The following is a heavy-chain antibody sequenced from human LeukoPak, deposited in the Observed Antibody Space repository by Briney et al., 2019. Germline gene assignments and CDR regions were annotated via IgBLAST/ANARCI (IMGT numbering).Heavy chain of an antibody. J-gene: IGHJ6*02. V-gene: IGHV1-3*01. CDR1: GFIFTTYA. CDR3: ARDDIVVVPAVTAGYYGMDV. Sequence: ASVKVSCKTSGFIFTTYAIHWVRQAPGQRLEWMGWIKAGNGNTKYSQKFQGRVTITRDTSATIAYMELSSLRSEDTAVYYCARDDIVVVPAVTAGYYGMDVWGQGTTVTVSS. CDR2: IKAGNGNT. D-gene: IGHD2-2*01.